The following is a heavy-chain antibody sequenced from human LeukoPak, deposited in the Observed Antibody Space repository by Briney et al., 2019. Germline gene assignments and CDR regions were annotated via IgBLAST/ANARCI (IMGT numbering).Heavy chain of an antibody. CDR2: ISNDGTST. J-gene: IGHJ5*01. CDR1: GVTFSSHS. V-gene: IGHV3-74*01. CDR3: ARGWFGPDS. Sequence: GGSLRLSCAASGVTFSSHSMHWVRQATGKGLVWVSGISNDGTSTTYADSVKGRFTISRDNDKNTLYLQMHSLRAEDTAVYSCARGWFGPDSCGQGTLVTVSS. D-gene: IGHD3-10*01.